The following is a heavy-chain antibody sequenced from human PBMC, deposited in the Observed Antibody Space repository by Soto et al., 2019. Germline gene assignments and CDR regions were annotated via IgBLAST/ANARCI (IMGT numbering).Heavy chain of an antibody. CDR1: GFTFSSYA. CDR2: ISGGGGTT. J-gene: IGHJ6*02. D-gene: IGHD6-19*01. CDR3: AKVSKGSGFGWYYGMDV. V-gene: IGHV3-23*01. Sequence: PGGYLRLSCAASGFTFSSYAMSWVRQAPGKGLEWVSAISGGGGTTYYADSVKGRFTISRDNSKNTLYLQMNSLRAEDTALYYCAKVSKGSGFGWYYGMDVWGQGTTVTVSS.